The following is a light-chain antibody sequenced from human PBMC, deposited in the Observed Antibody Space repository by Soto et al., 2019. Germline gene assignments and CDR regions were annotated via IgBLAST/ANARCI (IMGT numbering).Light chain of an antibody. CDR3: SSYTSTNTLV. Sequence: QSVLTQPASVSGSPGQSITISCTGTSSDVGGYNSVSWYQQHPGKAPKLMIYDVSNRPSGVSNRFSGSKSGNTASLTISGLRAEDEADYYCSSYTSTNTLVFGGGTKLTVL. CDR2: DVS. CDR1: SSDVGGYNS. V-gene: IGLV2-14*01. J-gene: IGLJ2*01.